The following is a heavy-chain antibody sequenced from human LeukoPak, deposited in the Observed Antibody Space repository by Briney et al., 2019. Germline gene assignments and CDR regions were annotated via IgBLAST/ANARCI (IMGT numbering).Heavy chain of an antibody. CDR2: LYYSGST. J-gene: IGHJ4*02. D-gene: IGHD3-10*01. CDR1: GGSIRSTSHY. CDR3: ARARYYYGSGSYSSFDY. Sequence: SETLSLTCTVSGGSIRSTSHYWGWIRQPPGKGLEWIGNLYYSGSTYYNPSLKSRVTISVDTSQNQFSLKLSSVTAADTAVYYCARARYYYGSGSYSSFDYWGQGTLVTVSS. V-gene: IGHV4-39*07.